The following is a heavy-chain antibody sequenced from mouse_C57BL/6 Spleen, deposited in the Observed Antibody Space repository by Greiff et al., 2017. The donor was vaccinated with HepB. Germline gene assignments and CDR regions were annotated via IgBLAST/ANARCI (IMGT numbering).Heavy chain of an antibody. CDR1: GFTFSDYG. CDR3: AGGVYGSSYWYFDV. D-gene: IGHD1-1*01. V-gene: IGHV5-17*01. CDR2: ISSGSSTI. J-gene: IGHJ1*03. Sequence: DVRLVESGGGLVKPGGSLKLSCAASGFTFSDYGMHWVRQAPEKGLEWVAYISSGSSTIYYADTVKGRFTISRDNAKNTLFLQMTSLRSEDTAMYYCAGGVYGSSYWYFDVWGTGTTVTVSS.